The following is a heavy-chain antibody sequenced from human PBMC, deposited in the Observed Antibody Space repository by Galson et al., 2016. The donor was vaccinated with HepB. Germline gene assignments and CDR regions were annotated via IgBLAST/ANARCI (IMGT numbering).Heavy chain of an antibody. J-gene: IGHJ6*02. D-gene: IGHD6-19*01. Sequence: ETLSLSCTVSGGSIRTSGYYWGWIRQSPGKGLEWIGSIYYDGTTYYNPSLKSRVTISLDTSKNQLSLTLSSVTAADTAVYYCASGKPLGYSSDWRKKFSYGMDVWGQGTTVTVSS. V-gene: IGHV4-39*07. CDR3: ASGKPLGYSSDWRKKFSYGMDV. CDR1: GGSIRTSGYY. CDR2: IYYDGTT.